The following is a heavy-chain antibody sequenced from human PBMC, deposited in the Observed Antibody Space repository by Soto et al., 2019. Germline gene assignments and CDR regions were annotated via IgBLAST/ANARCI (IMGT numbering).Heavy chain of an antibody. V-gene: IGHV2-5*02. J-gene: IGHJ4*02. CDR1: GFSLSTSGVG. CDR3: AHRQRTVYFDY. Sequence: QITLKESGPTLVKRTQTLTLTCTFSGFSLSTSGVGVGWSRQPPGKALEWLALIYWDDDKRYSPSLKSRLTITEDTSKNQVVLTMTNMDPVDTATYYCAHRQRTVYFDYWGQGTLVTVSS. D-gene: IGHD4-17*01. CDR2: IYWDDDK.